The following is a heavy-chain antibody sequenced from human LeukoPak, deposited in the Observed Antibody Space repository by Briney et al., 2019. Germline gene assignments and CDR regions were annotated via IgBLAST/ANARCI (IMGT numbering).Heavy chain of an antibody. CDR1: GFTFSSDG. V-gene: IGHV3-30*02. D-gene: IGHD5-12*01. Sequence: GGSLRLSCAASGFTFSSDGMHWVRRAPGKGLEWVAFIRYDGSNKYYADSVKGRFTISRDNSKNTLYLQMNSLRAEDTAVYYCAKDDTYSGYAAGGAFDIWGQGTMVTVSS. CDR2: IRYDGSNK. J-gene: IGHJ3*02. CDR3: AKDDTYSGYAAGGAFDI.